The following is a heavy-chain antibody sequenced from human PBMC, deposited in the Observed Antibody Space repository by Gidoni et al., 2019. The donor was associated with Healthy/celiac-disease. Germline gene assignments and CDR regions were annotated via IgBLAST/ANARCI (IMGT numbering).Heavy chain of an antibody. V-gene: IGHV3-23*01. CDR2: ISGSGGST. CDR1: GFTFSSYA. CDR3: AKGAPDILTGYPTENYFDY. J-gene: IGHJ4*02. Sequence: EVQLLESGAGLVQPGGSLRLSCAACGFTFSSYALNWVRQAPGKGLEWVSAISGSGGSTYYADSVKGRFTISRDNSKNTLYLQMNSLRAEDTAVYYCAKGAPDILTGYPTENYFDYWGQGTLVTVSS. D-gene: IGHD3-9*01.